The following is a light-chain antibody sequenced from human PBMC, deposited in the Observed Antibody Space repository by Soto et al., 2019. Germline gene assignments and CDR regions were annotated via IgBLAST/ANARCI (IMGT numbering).Light chain of an antibody. Sequence: AIQMAQYTSALSRAGGEYRSLCSLASQDIRSDLGWYQQQPGRAPKLLIYDASSLESGVPSRFSVSGCGREFSFAFGNLQPDDFATHYCQQYDKYPLTFGGGTKVDIK. CDR1: QDIRSD. J-gene: IGKJ4*02. CDR3: QQYDKYPLT. V-gene: IGKV1D-13*01. CDR2: DAS.